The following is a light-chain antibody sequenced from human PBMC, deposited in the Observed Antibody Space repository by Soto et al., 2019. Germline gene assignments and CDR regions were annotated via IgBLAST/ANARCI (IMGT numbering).Light chain of an antibody. Sequence: SVLPQPPSASGTPGQRVSISCSTSNSRSGSNYVYWYQQLPGAAPKLLIYRNDQRPSGVPDRFSGSKSGTSASLAISGLRSEDEGDYFCAKWDDSLRVYVFGSGTKVTVL. CDR1: NSRSGSNY. CDR2: RND. V-gene: IGLV1-47*01. CDR3: AKWDDSLRVYV. J-gene: IGLJ1*01.